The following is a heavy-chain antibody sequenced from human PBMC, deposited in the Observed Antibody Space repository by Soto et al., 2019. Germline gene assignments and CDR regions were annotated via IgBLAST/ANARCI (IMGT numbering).Heavy chain of an antibody. CDR3: AKDLYYYDSSLDDY. J-gene: IGHJ4*02. D-gene: IGHD3-22*01. V-gene: IGHV3-30*18. CDR1: GFTFSSYA. CDR2: ISNDGSYK. Sequence: GGSLRLSCAGSGFTFSSYAMHWVRQAPGKWLEWVAVISNDGSYKYYADSLKGRFIISRDNSKNTLYLQMNSLRAEDTAVYYCAKDLYYYDSSLDDYWGQGTLVNVSS.